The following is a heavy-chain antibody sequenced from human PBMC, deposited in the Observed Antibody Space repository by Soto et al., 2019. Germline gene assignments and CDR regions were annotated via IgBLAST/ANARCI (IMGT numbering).Heavy chain of an antibody. J-gene: IGHJ3*02. CDR3: ARQTDSYYTFDAFDI. Sequence: ASETLSLTCTVSGGSVSSGSYYWSWIRQPPGKGLEWIGYIYYSGSTNYNPSLESRVTISVDTSKNQFSLKLSSVTAADTAVYYCARQTDSYYTFDAFDIWGQGTMVTVSS. CDR2: IYYSGST. CDR1: GGSVSSGSYY. D-gene: IGHD3-22*01. V-gene: IGHV4-61*01.